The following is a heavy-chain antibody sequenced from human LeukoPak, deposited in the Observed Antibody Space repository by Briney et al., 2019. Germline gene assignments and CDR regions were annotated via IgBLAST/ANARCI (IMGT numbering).Heavy chain of an antibody. J-gene: IGHJ4*02. D-gene: IGHD1-26*01. Sequence: GESLKISCAASGFTFSDYYMSWIRQAPGKGLEWVSYISSSGSTIYYADSVKGRFTISRDNAKNSLYLQMNSLRAEDTAVYYRARDLTGGSYYFDYWGQGTLVTVSS. CDR1: GFTFSDYY. CDR3: ARDLTGGSYYFDY. CDR2: ISSSGSTI. V-gene: IGHV3-11*04.